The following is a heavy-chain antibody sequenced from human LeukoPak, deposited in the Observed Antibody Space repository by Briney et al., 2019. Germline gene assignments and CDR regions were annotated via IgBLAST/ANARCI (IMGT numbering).Heavy chain of an antibody. V-gene: IGHV1-3*03. D-gene: IGHD4-17*01. Sequence: GASVKVSCKASEYAFTHYAIHWVRQAPGQRLEWMGWINAGNGNTKYSQEFQGRVTITRDTSASTAYMELSSLRSEDMAVYYCARGRAPKTVTSEVDAFDIWGQGTMVTVSS. CDR1: EYAFTHYA. CDR3: ARGRAPKTVTSEVDAFDI. CDR2: INAGNGNT. J-gene: IGHJ3*02.